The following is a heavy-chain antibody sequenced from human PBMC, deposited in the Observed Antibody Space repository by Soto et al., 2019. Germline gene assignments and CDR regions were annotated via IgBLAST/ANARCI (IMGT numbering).Heavy chain of an antibody. V-gene: IGHV4-38-2*02. J-gene: IGHJ4*02. Sequence: QVQLQESGPGLVKPSDTLSLTCAVSGSSVSSAYYWGWIRQPPGKGLEWIATIYHDGSTYYNPSLKSRVTISLDMSKNQFSLQVRSVTAADTAVYFCAREAFGKSGTYYGSHHDNWGQGTLVTVSS. D-gene: IGHD1-26*01. CDR3: AREAFGKSGTYYGSHHDN. CDR2: IYHDGST. CDR1: GSSVSSAYY.